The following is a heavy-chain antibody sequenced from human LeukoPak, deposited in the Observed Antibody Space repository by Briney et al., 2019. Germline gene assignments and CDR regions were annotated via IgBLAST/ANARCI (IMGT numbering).Heavy chain of an antibody. V-gene: IGHV3-21*04. D-gene: IGHD1-26*01. CDR3: AKALGREVYYYYYMDV. Sequence: PGGSLRLSCAASGFTFSSYSMNWVRQAPGKGLEWVSSISSSSSYIYYADSVKGRFTISRDNSKNTLYLQMNSLRAEDTAVYYCAKALGREVYYYYYMDVWGKGTTVTVSS. CDR1: GFTFSSYS. J-gene: IGHJ6*03. CDR2: ISSSSSYI.